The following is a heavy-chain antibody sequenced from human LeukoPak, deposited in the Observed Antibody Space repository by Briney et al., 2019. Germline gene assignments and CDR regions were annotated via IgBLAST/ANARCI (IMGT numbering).Heavy chain of an antibody. CDR2: ISPDGSST. CDR1: GFSFSSSW. V-gene: IGHV3-74*01. Sequence: QPGGSLRLSCAASGFSFSSSWMLWVRQTPGNGLVWLSRISPDGSSTSYADSVKGRFTVSRDIARNTLSLQMNSLRAEDSAVYYCARLRGITPQPMTEGFDIWGQGTMVTVSS. CDR3: ARLRGITPQPMTEGFDI. J-gene: IGHJ3*02. D-gene: IGHD3-16*01.